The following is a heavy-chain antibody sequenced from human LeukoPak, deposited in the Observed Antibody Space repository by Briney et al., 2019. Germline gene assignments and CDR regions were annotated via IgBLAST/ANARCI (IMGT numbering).Heavy chain of an antibody. J-gene: IGHJ5*02. CDR1: GGSFSGYY. Sequence: PSETLSLTCAVYGGSFSGYYWSWIRQPPGKGLEWIGEINHSGSTNYNPSLKSRVTISVDTSKNQFSLKLSSVTAADTAVYCCARARRPTYGGNRYNWFDPWGQGTLVTVSS. CDR3: ARARRPTYGGNRYNWFDP. V-gene: IGHV4-34*01. CDR2: INHSGST. D-gene: IGHD4-23*01.